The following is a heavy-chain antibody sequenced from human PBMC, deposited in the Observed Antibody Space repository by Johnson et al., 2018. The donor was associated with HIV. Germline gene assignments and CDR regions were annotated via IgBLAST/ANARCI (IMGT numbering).Heavy chain of an antibody. Sequence: EVQLVESGGGLVQPGGSLKLSCAASGFTFSGSAIHWVRQASGKGLEWVGRIRSKANSYATAYAASVKGRFTISRDDSKNTAYLQMNSLKIEDTALYYCAREVDGFDIWGQGTMVTVSS. CDR1: GFTFSGSA. CDR3: AREVDGFDI. J-gene: IGHJ3*02. CDR2: IRSKANSYAT. V-gene: IGHV3-73*01.